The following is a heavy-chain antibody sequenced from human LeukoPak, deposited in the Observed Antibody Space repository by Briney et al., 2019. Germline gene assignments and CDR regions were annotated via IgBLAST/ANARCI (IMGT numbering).Heavy chain of an antibody. CDR3: AKVPPRIWSGYYYFDY. J-gene: IGHJ4*02. Sequence: PGGSLRLSCAASGFPLRIYAMSWVRQAPGKGLEWVSAISGSGGNTYYPDSVKGRFTISRDNSENTLSLQMNSLRAEDTAVYYCAKVPPRIWSGYYYFDYWGQGTLVTVSS. CDR1: GFPLRIYA. D-gene: IGHD3-3*01. V-gene: IGHV3-23*01. CDR2: ISGSGGNT.